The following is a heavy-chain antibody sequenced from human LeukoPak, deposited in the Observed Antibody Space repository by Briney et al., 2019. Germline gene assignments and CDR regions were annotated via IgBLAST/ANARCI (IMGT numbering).Heavy chain of an antibody. D-gene: IGHD2-15*01. CDR3: ARLSLYCSGGTCYTLLLGGPDAFDI. CDR1: GYTFTGYY. CDR2: IRPNSGST. J-gene: IGHJ3*02. Sequence: GASMKVSCKASGYTFTGYYMHWVRQAHGQGHEWMGCIRPNSGSTIYAQKFQGSVTWTRDTSISTAYMELSRLRSDDTAVYYCARLSLYCSGGTCYTLLLGGPDAFDIWGQGTMVTVSS. V-gene: IGHV1-2*02.